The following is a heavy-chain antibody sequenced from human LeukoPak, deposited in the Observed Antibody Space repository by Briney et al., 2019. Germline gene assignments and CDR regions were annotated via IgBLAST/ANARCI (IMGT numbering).Heavy chain of an antibody. CDR3: AGGTYSGYDS. J-gene: IGHJ5*02. CDR1: GDSVSSNSAA. D-gene: IGHD5-12*01. CDR2: TYYRSKWYY. V-gene: IGHV6-1*01. Sequence: SQTLSLTCAISGDSVSSNSAAWNWIRQSPSRGLEWLGRTYYRSKWYYDYVVSLKSRITITPDTSKNQFSLQLSSVTPEDTAVYYCAGGTYSGYDSWGQGTLVTVSS.